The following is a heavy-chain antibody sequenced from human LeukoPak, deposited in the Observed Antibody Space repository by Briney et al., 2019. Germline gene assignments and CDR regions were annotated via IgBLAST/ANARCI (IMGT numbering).Heavy chain of an antibody. CDR2: IYYSGST. Sequence: KPSETLSLTCTVSGGSISSGDYYWSWIRQPPGKGLEWIGYIYYSGSTYYNPSFKSRVTISVDTSKNQSSLKLSSVTAADTAVYYCAREDYGDYLPVYWGQGTLVTVSS. CDR1: GGSISSGDYY. V-gene: IGHV4-30-4*01. D-gene: IGHD4-17*01. CDR3: AREDYGDYLPVY. J-gene: IGHJ4*02.